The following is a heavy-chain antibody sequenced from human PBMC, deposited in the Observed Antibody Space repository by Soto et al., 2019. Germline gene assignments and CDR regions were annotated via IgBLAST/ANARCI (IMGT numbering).Heavy chain of an antibody. Sequence: SETLSLTCAVYGGSFSGYYWSWIRQPPGKGLEWIGEINHSGSTNYNPSLKSRVTISVDTSKNQFSLKMSSVTAADTAVYYCARAWAAKYDSSGYYYDAFDIWGQGTMVTVSS. J-gene: IGHJ3*02. V-gene: IGHV4-34*01. CDR1: GGSFSGYY. CDR2: INHSGST. D-gene: IGHD3-22*01. CDR3: ARAWAAKYDSSGYYYDAFDI.